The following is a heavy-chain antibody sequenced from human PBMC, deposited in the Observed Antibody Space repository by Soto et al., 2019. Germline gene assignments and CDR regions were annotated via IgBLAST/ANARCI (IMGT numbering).Heavy chain of an antibody. V-gene: IGHV2-5*02. J-gene: IGHJ4*02. CDR3: AHTFYDLTNNFDY. CDR2: VFWDNDR. CDR1: GFSLSTNRVG. D-gene: IGHD3-3*01. Sequence: SGHTLVNPTQTLTLTCTFSGFSLSTNRVGVGWLRQPPGKALEWLALVFWDNDRRYTPSLRNRLTMTRDTSDGEVVLTMTNMDPVDTATYFGAHTFYDLTNNFDYWGAGIKVTVS.